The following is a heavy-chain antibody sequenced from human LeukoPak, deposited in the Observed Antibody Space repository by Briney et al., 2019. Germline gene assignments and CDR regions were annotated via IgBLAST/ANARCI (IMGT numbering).Heavy chain of an antibody. CDR1: GGTFSSYA. V-gene: IGHV1-69*06. D-gene: IGHD2-15*01. CDR2: IIPIFGTA. CDR3: ARAPLRVERKYCSGGSCYSTPYYFDY. J-gene: IGHJ4*02. Sequence: ASVKVSCKASGGTFSSYAISWVRQAPGQGLEWMGGIIPIFGTANYAQKFQGRVTITADKSTSTAYMELSSLRSEDTAVYYCARAPLRVERKYCSGGSCYSTPYYFDYWGQGTLVTVSS.